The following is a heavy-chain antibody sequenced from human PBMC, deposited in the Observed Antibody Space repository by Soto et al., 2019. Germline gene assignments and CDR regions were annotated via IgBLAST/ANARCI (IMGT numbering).Heavy chain of an antibody. Sequence: SGGSLRLSCAASGFTFSSSAVSGVRQAPGKGLEWASAISGSGGSTYYADSVKGRFTVSRDNSKKMLFLQMNSLRDEDTAVYYCAKDRHPDGIWTFDSWGPGTLVTVSS. D-gene: IGHD3-9*01. V-gene: IGHV3-23*01. CDR2: ISGSGGST. CDR3: AKDRHPDGIWTFDS. J-gene: IGHJ4*02. CDR1: GFTFSSSA.